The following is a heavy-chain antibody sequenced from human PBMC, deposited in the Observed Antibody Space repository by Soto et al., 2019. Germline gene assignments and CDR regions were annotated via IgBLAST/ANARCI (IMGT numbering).Heavy chain of an antibody. CDR1: GINSTTYA. J-gene: IGHJ5*02. Sequence: QVHLVQSGAEVKKPGASVKVSCKASGINSTTYAIHWLRQVPGHGLEWMGWINTGNGNTRYSQRFLGRVSLTTDTSASTVSMDLSSLTSEDTAVYYCARAISGYVTLGQGTLITFSS. CDR3: ARAISGYVT. V-gene: IGHV1-3*04. D-gene: IGHD5-12*01. CDR2: INTGNGNT.